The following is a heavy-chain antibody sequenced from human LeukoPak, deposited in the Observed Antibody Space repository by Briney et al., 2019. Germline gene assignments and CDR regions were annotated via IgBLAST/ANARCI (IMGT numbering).Heavy chain of an antibody. Sequence: ASVTVSCKASGGTFSNYAISWVRRAPGQGLEWMGGIIPIFGTANYAQKFQGRVTITADESTSTAYMELSSLRSEDTAVYYCARRGGYCSSTSCYTGYYYGMDVWGQGTTVTVSS. V-gene: IGHV1-69*13. D-gene: IGHD2-2*02. CDR3: ARRGGYCSSTSCYTGYYYGMDV. J-gene: IGHJ6*02. CDR1: GGTFSNYA. CDR2: IIPIFGTA.